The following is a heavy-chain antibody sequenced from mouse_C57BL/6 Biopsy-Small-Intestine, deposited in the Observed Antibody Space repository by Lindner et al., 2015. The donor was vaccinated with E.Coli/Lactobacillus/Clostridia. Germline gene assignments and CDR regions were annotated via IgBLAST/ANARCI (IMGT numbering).Heavy chain of an antibody. J-gene: IGHJ3*01. CDR3: ARDRHGKTTLFGVVVTYYFEF. CDR2: IIPILGMT. Sequence: SVKVSCKASGGSFSNYGVSWVRQAPGQRLEWMGRIIPILGMTDYAHKFRGRVTMTADESTGTAYMEVTSLTSEDTATYFCARDRHGKTTLFGVVVTYYFEFWGRGTLITVS. D-gene: IGHD1-1*01. CDR1: GGSFSNYG. V-gene: IGHV1-81*01.